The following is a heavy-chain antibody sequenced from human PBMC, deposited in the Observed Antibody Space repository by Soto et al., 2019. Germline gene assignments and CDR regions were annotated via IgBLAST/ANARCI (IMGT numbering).Heavy chain of an antibody. D-gene: IGHD3-16*01. V-gene: IGHV1-8*01. CDR3: AKDFGGLYNWFDP. J-gene: IGHJ5*02. Sequence: GASVKVCCKASGDRFTSYDINWVRQAAGQGLEWLGRMNPNNGKTDYAQKFQGRLTMTRDTSINTVHMELSSLTSEDTAVYYCAKDFGGLYNWFDPWGQGTLVTVSS. CDR1: GDRFTSYD. CDR2: MNPNNGKT.